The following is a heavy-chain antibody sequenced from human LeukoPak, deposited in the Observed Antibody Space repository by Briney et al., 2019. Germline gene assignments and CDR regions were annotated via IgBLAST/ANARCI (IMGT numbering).Heavy chain of an antibody. CDR3: ARGMGQFDS. CDR2: INRGST. V-gene: IGHV4-34*01. CDR1: NGSFSNYY. D-gene: IGHD5-24*01. J-gene: IGHJ4*02. Sequence: SETLSLTCAVFNGSFSNYYWSWIRQSPGKRLEWIGEINRGSTNYNPSLKTRVTISVDTSENQFSLTLNSVTAADTAVYYCARGMGQFDSWGQGTLVTLSS.